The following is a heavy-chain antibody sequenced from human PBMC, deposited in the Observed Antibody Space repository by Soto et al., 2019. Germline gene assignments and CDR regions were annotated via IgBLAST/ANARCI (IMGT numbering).Heavy chain of an antibody. V-gene: IGHV1-18*01. CDR2: ISAYNGNT. J-gene: IGHJ6*02. CDR3: ARDQFTSTYYYGSGATNYYYYGMDV. Sequence: ASVKVSCKASGYTFTSYGISWVRQAPGQGLEWMGWISAYNGNTNYAQKLQGRVTMTTDTSTSTAYMELRSLRSDDTAVYYCARDQFTSTYYYGSGATNYYYYGMDVWGQGTTVTVSS. CDR1: GYTFTSYG. D-gene: IGHD3-10*01.